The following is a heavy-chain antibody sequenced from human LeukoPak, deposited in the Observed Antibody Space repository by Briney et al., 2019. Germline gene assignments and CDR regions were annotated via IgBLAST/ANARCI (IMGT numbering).Heavy chain of an antibody. CDR1: GGSLSSYY. J-gene: IGHJ4*02. CDR2: IYYSGSS. V-gene: IGHV4-59*12. Sequence: SETLSLTCTVSGGSLSSYYWSWIRQPPGQGLEWIGFIYYSGSSNYNPSLKSRVTISVDTSKDQFSLKLSSVTAADTAVYYCARGPGGWLHKSFDYWGQGTLVTVSS. CDR3: ARGPGGWLHKSFDY. D-gene: IGHD5-24*01.